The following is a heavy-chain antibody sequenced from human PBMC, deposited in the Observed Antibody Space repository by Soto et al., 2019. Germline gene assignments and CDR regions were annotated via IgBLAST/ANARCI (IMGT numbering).Heavy chain of an antibody. CDR1: GFTFSSYG. V-gene: IGHV3-30*18. J-gene: IGHJ6*02. CDR3: AKDPNWNYYSKNGMDV. D-gene: IGHD1-1*01. CDR2: ISYDGRNK. Sequence: GGSLRLSCAASGFTFSSYGIHWVRQAPGKGLEWVALISYDGRNKFYTDSVKGRFTISRDTSKNTVFLQMNSLRAEDTAVYYCAKDPNWNYYSKNGMDVWGQGTTVTVSS.